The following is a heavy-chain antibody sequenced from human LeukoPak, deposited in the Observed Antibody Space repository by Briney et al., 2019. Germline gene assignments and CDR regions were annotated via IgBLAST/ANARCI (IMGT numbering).Heavy chain of an antibody. CDR3: ARGSYGDYLRFDY. CDR2: IYYSGST. V-gene: IGHV4-59*01. J-gene: IGHJ4*02. D-gene: IGHD4-17*01. Sequence: PSETLSLTCTVSGGSISSYYWSWIRQPPGKGLEWIGYIYYSGSTNYNPSLKSRVTISVDTSKNHFSLKLSSLTAADTAVYYCARGSYGDYLRFDYWGQGTLVAVSS. CDR1: GGSISSYY.